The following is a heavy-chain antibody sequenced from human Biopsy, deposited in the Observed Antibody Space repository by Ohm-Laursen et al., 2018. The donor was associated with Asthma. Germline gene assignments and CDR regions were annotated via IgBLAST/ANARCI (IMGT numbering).Heavy chain of an antibody. Sequence: SSVKVSCKASGYTFIGCHIHWMRQAPGQGLEWMGRINPNSGGTNYAQKFQGRVTMTRDTSISTAYMEVSRLRSDDTAVYYCARGQKSAGDRWFDPWGQGTLVTVSS. D-gene: IGHD6-13*01. J-gene: IGHJ5*02. CDR1: GYTFIGCH. V-gene: IGHV1-2*06. CDR3: ARGQKSAGDRWFDP. CDR2: INPNSGGT.